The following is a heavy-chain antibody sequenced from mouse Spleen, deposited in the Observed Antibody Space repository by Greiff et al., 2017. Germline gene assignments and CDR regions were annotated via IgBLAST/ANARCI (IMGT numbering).Heavy chain of an antibody. D-gene: IGHD1-1*01. CDR2: IDPETGGT. CDR3: PFATVVAPYYFDS. CDR1: GYTFTDYE. Sequence: VQLQQSGAELVRPGASVTLSCKASGYTFTDYEMQWVKQTPGQGLEWIGAIDPETGGTAYNQKFKGKAILTADKSSSTAYMELRSLTSEDSAVXYCPFATVVAPYYFDSWGQGTPLPVSS. J-gene: IGHJ2*01. V-gene: IGHV1-15*01.